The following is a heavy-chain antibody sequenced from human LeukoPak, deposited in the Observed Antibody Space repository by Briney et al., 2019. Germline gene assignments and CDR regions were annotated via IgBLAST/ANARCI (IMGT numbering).Heavy chain of an antibody. V-gene: IGHV3-30-3*01. D-gene: IGHD3-22*01. J-gene: IGHJ6*02. CDR1: GFTFSSYA. CDR2: ISYDGSNK. Sequence: GGSLRLSCAASGFTFSSYAMHWVRQAPGKGLGWVAVISYDGSNKYYADSVKGRFTISRDNSKNTLYLQMNSLRAEDTAVYYCARDQYYYDSSGSPYYYYGMDVWGQGTTVTVSS. CDR3: ARDQYYYDSSGSPYYYYGMDV.